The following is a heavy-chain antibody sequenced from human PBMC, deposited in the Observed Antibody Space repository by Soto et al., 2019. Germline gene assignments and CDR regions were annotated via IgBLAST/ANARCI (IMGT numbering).Heavy chain of an antibody. CDR3: ARDSRTTGAFDI. CDR1: GYTFTSYA. J-gene: IGHJ3*02. V-gene: IGHV1-3*01. CDR2: INAGNGNT. D-gene: IGHD1-1*01. Sequence: ASVKVSCKDSGYTFTSYAMHWVRQAPGQRLEWMGWINAGNGNTKYSQKFQGIVTITRDTSASTAYMELSSLRSEETAVYYCARDSRTTGAFDIWAQGTMVTVSS.